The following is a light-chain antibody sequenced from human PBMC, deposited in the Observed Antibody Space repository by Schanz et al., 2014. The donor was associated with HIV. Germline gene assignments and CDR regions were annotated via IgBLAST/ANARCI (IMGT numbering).Light chain of an antibody. CDR3: QQYDIFPYT. V-gene: IGKV1-5*03. CDR2: KIS. J-gene: IGKJ2*01. CDR1: QDIRPR. Sequence: DIQMTQSPSTLSASVGDRVTITCRASQDIRPRLAWYQQKPGKAPNLLISKISALGDGVPVRFSGRGSGTEFTLTIDNLDPDDFAIYYCQQYDIFPYTFGQGTKLDIQ.